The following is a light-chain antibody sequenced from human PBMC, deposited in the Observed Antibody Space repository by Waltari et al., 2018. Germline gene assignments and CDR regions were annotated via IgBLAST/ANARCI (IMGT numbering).Light chain of an antibody. CDR3: TSFTSSRTYV. V-gene: IGLV2-14*03. J-gene: IGLJ1*01. Sequence: QSALPQPVSVSGSPGQSIAISCTGTSSDAGGYDSVFWYQQHPGKVPKLMIYDVSARPSGVSNRFSGSKSGNTASLTISGLQAEDEADYYCTSFTSSRTYVFGTGTKVTVL. CDR1: SSDAGGYDS. CDR2: DVS.